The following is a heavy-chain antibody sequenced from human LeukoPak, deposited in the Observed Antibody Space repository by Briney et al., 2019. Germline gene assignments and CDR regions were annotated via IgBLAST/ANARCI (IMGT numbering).Heavy chain of an antibody. CDR3: AREGPHYGDYGLDY. D-gene: IGHD4-17*01. V-gene: IGHV3-21*06. Sequence: PGGSLRLSCAASGFTFSTYYMNWVRQAPGKGLEWVSSISSSSNYIYYADSLKGRFTISRDNAKNSLYLQMNSLRAEDTAVYYCAREGPHYGDYGLDYWGQGALVTVSS. CDR1: GFTFSTYY. J-gene: IGHJ4*02. CDR2: ISSSSNYI.